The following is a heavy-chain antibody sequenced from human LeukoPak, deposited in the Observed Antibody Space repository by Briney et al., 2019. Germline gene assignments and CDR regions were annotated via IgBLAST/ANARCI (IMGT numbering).Heavy chain of an antibody. CDR1: GFTVSSNY. CDR2: IYSGGST. V-gene: IGHV3-53*01. CDR3: ARGVVAATLFWFDP. Sequence: GGSLRLSCAASGFTVSSNYMSWVRQAPGKGLEWVSVIYSGGSTYYADSVKGRFTISRDNSKNTLYLQMNSLRAEDTAVYYCARGVVAATLFWFDPWGQGTLVTVSS. D-gene: IGHD2-15*01. J-gene: IGHJ5*02.